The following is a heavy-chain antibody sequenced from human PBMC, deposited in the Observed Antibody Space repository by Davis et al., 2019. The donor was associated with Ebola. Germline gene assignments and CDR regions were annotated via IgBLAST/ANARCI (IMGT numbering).Heavy chain of an antibody. CDR3: ARAPITIFGVVISLPNWFDP. D-gene: IGHD3-3*01. Sequence: SETLSLTCAVYVDSLSGYSWSWIRQPPGKGLEWIGEFSQSGSTYYNPSLKSRVNISVDTSKNQFSLKLSSVTAADTAVYYCARAPITIFGVVISLPNWFDPWGQGTLVTVSS. J-gene: IGHJ5*02. CDR1: VDSLSGYS. V-gene: IGHV4-34*09. CDR2: FSQSGST.